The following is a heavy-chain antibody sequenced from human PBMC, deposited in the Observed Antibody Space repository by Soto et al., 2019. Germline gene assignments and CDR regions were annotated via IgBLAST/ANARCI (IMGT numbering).Heavy chain of an antibody. CDR3: ARDLSIAALVYYGMDV. Sequence: VASVKVSCKASGYTFTGYYMHWERQAPGQGLEWMGWINPNSAGTNYAQKFQGWVTMTRDTSISTAYMELSRLRSDDTAVYYCARDLSIAALVYYGMDVWGQGTTVTVAS. CDR2: INPNSAGT. J-gene: IGHJ6*02. V-gene: IGHV1-2*04. CDR1: GYTFTGYY. D-gene: IGHD6-6*01.